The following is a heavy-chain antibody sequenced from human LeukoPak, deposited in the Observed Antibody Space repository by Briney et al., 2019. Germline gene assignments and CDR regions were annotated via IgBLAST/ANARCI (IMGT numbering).Heavy chain of an antibody. Sequence: SETLSLTCTVSGGSISSYYWSWIRQPPGKGLEWIGYIYYSGSTYYNPSLKSRVTISVDRSKNQFSLKLSSVTAADTAVYYCARYQRITMVRGVIGWFDPWGQGTLVTVSS. V-gene: IGHV4-59*12. CDR2: IYYSGST. J-gene: IGHJ5*02. CDR1: GGSISSYY. D-gene: IGHD3-10*01. CDR3: ARYQRITMVRGVIGWFDP.